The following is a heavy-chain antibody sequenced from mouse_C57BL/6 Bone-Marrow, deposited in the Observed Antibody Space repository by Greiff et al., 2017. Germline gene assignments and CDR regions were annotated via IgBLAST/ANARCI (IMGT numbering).Heavy chain of an antibody. D-gene: IGHD2-3*01. CDR2: IAPADGET. CDR3: APDGPKGVFDY. CDR1: GFNIKDYY. Sequence: EVKLMESGAELVKPGASVKLSCTASGFNIKDYYMHWVKQRPEQGLEWIGRIAPADGETKYAPTFQGKATITADTSSNTAYLQLSSLTSEDTAVYYCAPDGPKGVFDYWGQGTTLTVSS. V-gene: IGHV14-2*01. J-gene: IGHJ2*01.